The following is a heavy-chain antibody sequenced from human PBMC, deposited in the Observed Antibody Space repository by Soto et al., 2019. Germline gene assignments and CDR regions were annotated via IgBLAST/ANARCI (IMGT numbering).Heavy chain of an antibody. D-gene: IGHD2-2*01. J-gene: IGHJ4*02. CDR1: GGSITSGGYF. CDR2: IYHSGST. V-gene: IGHV4-31*03. Sequence: QVQLQESGPRLVKPSQTLSLTCSVSGGSITSGGYFWSWIRQHPGKGLEWIGNIYHSGSTYYNPSLKSRVTISLETSKSQSSLTLSSVTAADTAVYYCAREGLFRTFFDYCGQGTLVTVSS. CDR3: AREGLFRTFFDY.